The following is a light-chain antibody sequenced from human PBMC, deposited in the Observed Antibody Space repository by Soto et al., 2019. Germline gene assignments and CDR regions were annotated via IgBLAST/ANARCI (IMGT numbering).Light chain of an antibody. CDR3: QKSINLWT. J-gene: IGKJ1*01. V-gene: IGKV3D-15*01. Sequence: LSPSPGTMSLSPGERATLSCRASQSVRNNYLTWYQQNPGQAPRLLLYAASTRATGIPARFIGNGSGTEFSLTISSLQSEDFPVYYCQKSINLWTFGQGTKVDIK. CDR1: QSVRNN. CDR2: AAS.